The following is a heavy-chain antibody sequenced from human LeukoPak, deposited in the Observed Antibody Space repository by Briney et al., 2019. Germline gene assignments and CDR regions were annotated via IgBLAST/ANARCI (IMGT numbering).Heavy chain of an antibody. Sequence: GGSLRLSCAASGFTVSNNYMSWVRQAPGKGLEWVSVIYSGGSTYYADSVKGRFTISRDNSKNTLYPQMNSLRAEDTAVYYCARILGYDSSGYYTGFFDYWGQGTRVTVSS. D-gene: IGHD3-22*01. V-gene: IGHV3-66*01. J-gene: IGHJ4*02. CDR3: ARILGYDSSGYYTGFFDY. CDR1: GFTVSNNY. CDR2: IYSGGST.